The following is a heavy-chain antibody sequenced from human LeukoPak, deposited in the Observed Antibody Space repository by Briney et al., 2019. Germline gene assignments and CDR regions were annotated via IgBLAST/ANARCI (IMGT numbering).Heavy chain of an antibody. CDR3: ARDRRVNY. J-gene: IGHJ4*02. CDR2: ILGSGGGT. CDR1: GFTFSTYV. V-gene: IGHV3-23*01. Sequence: PGRSLRLSCAASGFTFSTYVMTWVRQAPGKGLEWVSAILGSGGGTYYADSVKGRFTISRDNSKNTLYLQMNSLRAEDTAVYYCARDRRVNYWGQGTLVTVSS.